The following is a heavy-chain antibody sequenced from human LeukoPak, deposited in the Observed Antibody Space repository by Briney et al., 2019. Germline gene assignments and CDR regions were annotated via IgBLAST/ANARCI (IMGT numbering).Heavy chain of an antibody. CDR2: MNPHSGNT. Sequence: ASVMVSCKASGYTFTSYDINWVRQATGQGLEWMGWMNPHSGNTGYAQKFQGRVTMTKNTSITTAYMELSSLRSEDTAVYYCARALSWTTESYYYMDVWGKGTTVTVSS. D-gene: IGHD3/OR15-3a*01. CDR3: ARALSWTTESYYYMDV. CDR1: GYTFTSYD. J-gene: IGHJ6*03. V-gene: IGHV1-8*01.